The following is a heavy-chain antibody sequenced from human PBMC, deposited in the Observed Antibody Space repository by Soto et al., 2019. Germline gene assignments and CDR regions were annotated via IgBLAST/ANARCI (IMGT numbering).Heavy chain of an antibody. Sequence: QVQLVQSGAEVKKPGASVKVSCKASGYTFTSYDINWVRQATGQGLEWMGWMNPNSGNTGYAQKFQGRVTMTRNTSISTAYRELSSLRSEDTAVYYCARGDRLENYGSASNWFDPWGQGTLVTVSS. V-gene: IGHV1-8*01. J-gene: IGHJ5*02. CDR3: ARGDRLENYGSASNWFDP. CDR1: GYTFTSYD. D-gene: IGHD3-10*01. CDR2: MNPNSGNT.